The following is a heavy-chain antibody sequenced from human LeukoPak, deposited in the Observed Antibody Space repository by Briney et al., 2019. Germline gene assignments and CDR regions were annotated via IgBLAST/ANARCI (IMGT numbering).Heavy chain of an antibody. CDR1: GYSFTSYW. Sequence: GESLKISCKGSGYSFTSYWIGWVRQMPGKGLEWMGIIYPGDSDTRYSPSFQGQVTISADKSISTAYLQWSSLKASDAAMYYCATFKGIAVAGAPDNWFDPWGQGTLVTVSS. D-gene: IGHD6-19*01. CDR3: ATFKGIAVAGAPDNWFDP. J-gene: IGHJ5*02. CDR2: IYPGDSDT. V-gene: IGHV5-51*01.